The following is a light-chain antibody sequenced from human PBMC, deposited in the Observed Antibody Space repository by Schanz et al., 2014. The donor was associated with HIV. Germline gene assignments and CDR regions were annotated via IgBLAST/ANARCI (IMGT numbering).Light chain of an antibody. J-gene: IGLJ1*01. CDR1: SSNIGAGYE. CDR3: LSYDRSLSGPYV. Sequence: QSVLTQPPSVSGAPGQNITISCTGSSSNIGAGYEIFWYQQLPGTAPKLLIYRPSGVPDRFSGSKSGTSVSLAITGLQAEDEADYYCLSYDRSLSGPYVFGTGTKLTVL. V-gene: IGLV1-40*01.